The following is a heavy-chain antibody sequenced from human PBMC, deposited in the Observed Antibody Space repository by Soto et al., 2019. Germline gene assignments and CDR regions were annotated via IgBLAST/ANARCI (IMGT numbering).Heavy chain of an antibody. D-gene: IGHD6-19*01. CDR1: GDSVSSNSAA. CDR3: AREIAVAGIYSVDYYYGMDV. V-gene: IGHV6-1*01. CDR2: TYYRSKWYN. J-gene: IGHJ6*02. Sequence: PSQTLSLTCAISGDSVSSNSAAWNWIRQSPSRGLEWLGRTYYRSKWYNDYAVSVKSRITINPDTSKNQFSLQLNSVTPEDTAVYYCAREIAVAGIYSVDYYYGMDVWGQGTTVTVSS.